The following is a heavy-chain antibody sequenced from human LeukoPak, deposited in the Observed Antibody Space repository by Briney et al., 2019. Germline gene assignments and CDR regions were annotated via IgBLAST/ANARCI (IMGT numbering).Heavy chain of an antibody. J-gene: IGHJ6*02. CDR2: IYPGDSDT. Sequence: GESLKISCKGSGYSFTSYWIGWVRQMPGKGLEWMGIIYPGDSDTRYSPSFQGQVTISADKSISTAYLQWSSLKASDTAMYYCARLRFGESPEDYYGMDVWGQGTTVTVSS. CDR1: GYSFTSYW. V-gene: IGHV5-51*01. D-gene: IGHD3-10*01. CDR3: ARLRFGESPEDYYGMDV.